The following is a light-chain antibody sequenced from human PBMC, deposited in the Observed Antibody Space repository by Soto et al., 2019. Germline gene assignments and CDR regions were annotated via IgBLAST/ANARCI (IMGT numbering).Light chain of an antibody. CDR1: QDISNY. CDR3: QQYDNLSLT. J-gene: IGKJ4*01. V-gene: IGKV1-33*01. Sequence: DIQMTQSPSSLSASVGDRVTITCQASQDISNYLNWYQQKPGKAPKLLLFDASNMETGVPSRFSVSGSGTDFTFTISSLQPEDIATYYCQQYDNLSLTFGGGTKVEIK. CDR2: DAS.